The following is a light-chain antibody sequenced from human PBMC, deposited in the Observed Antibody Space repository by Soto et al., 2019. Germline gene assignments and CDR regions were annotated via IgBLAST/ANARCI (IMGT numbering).Light chain of an antibody. V-gene: IGKV3-20*01. CDR3: QQYGSSVFT. J-gene: IGKJ2*01. CDR2: GAS. Sequence: EIVLTQSPGSLSLSPGERATLSCRASQTVGLNYLAWYQQKPGQAPRLLIYGASSRATDIPDRFSGSGSGAEFTLTISRLEPEDFAMYYCQQYGSSVFTFGQGTKVDIK. CDR1: QTVGLNY.